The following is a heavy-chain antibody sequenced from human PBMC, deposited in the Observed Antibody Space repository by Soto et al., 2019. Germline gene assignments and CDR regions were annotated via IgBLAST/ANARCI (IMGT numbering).Heavy chain of an antibody. CDR3: ARGGYCSTTSCYQPFDI. CDR2: IIPILDIA. Sequence: QVQLVQSGAEVKKPGSSVKVSCKASGGTFTSFTITWVRQAPGQGLEWMGRIIPILDIANYAQKFQGRVTITADKSTRTAYMDVSSLSSEDTAVYYCARGGYCSTTSCYQPFDIWGQGTMVTVSS. J-gene: IGHJ3*02. CDR1: GGTFTSFT. V-gene: IGHV1-69*02. D-gene: IGHD2-2*01.